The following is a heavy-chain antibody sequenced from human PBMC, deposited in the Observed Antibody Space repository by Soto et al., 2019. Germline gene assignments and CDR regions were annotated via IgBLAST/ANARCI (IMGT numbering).Heavy chain of an antibody. CDR2: IIPIFGTA. CDR3: ATLGYYGSGSSRRDGYDDFDY. V-gene: IGHV1-69*12. D-gene: IGHD3-10*01. CDR1: GGTFSSYA. J-gene: IGHJ4*02. Sequence: QVQLVQSGAEVKKPGSSVKVSCKASGGTFSSYAISWVRQAPGQGLEWMGGIIPIFGTANYAQKFQGRVTITADESTSTDDMELSSLRSEDTAVYYGATLGYYGSGSSRRDGYDDFDYWGQGTLVTVSS.